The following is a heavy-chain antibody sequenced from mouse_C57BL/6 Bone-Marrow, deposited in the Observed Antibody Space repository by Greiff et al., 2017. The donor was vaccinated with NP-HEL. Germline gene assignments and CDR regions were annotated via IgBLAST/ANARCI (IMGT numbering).Heavy chain of an antibody. Sequence: VQLQQPGAELVKPGASVKLSCKASGYTFTSYWMHWVKQRPGQGLEWIGMIHPNSGSTNYNEKFKSKATLTVDKSSSTAYMQLSSLTSEDSAVYYCARPYLLWLRHAMDYWGQGTSVTVSS. V-gene: IGHV1-64*01. D-gene: IGHD2-2*01. CDR2: IHPNSGST. CDR3: ARPYLLWLRHAMDY. CDR1: GYTFTSYW. J-gene: IGHJ4*01.